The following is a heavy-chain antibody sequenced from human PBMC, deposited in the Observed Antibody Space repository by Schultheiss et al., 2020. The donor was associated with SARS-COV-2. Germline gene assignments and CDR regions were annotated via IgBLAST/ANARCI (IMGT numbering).Heavy chain of an antibody. D-gene: IGHD4-17*01. CDR2: RYARGET. V-gene: IGHV4-4*07. CDR1: GGSINSDY. Sequence: GSLRLSCTVSGGSINSDYWSWIRQPAGRGLEWIGRRYARGETNYNPSLKSRVSMSIDTSKNQLSLKLSSVTAADTAVYYCAREGDSMTTVTTYGYWGQGTLVTVSS. CDR3: AREGDSMTTVTTYGY. J-gene: IGHJ4*02.